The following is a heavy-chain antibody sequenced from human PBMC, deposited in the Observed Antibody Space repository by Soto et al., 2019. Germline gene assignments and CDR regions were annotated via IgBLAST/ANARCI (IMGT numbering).Heavy chain of an antibody. J-gene: IGHJ5*02. V-gene: IGHV1-69*01. Sequence: QVQLVQSVAEVKKPGSSVKVSCKASGGTFSSYAISWVRQAPGQGLEWMGGIIPIFGTANYAQKFQGRVTITADESTSTAYMELSSLRSEDTSVYYCARVLRGYSSSLNWFDPGAREPWSPSPQ. D-gene: IGHD6-13*01. CDR1: GGTFSSYA. CDR2: IIPIFGTA. CDR3: ARVLRGYSSSLNWFDP.